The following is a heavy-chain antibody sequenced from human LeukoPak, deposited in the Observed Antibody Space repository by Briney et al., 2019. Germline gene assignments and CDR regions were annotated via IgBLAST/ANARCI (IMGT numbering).Heavy chain of an antibody. CDR2: IYYSGST. CDR1: GGSISSYY. J-gene: IGHJ5*02. CDR3: ARGPSIALVPATIGGHNWFDP. D-gene: IGHD2-2*02. Sequence: SETLSLTCTVSGGSISSYYWSWIRQPPGKGLEWIGYIYYSGSTYYRPSLRSRVTILLDTSKSQFSLKLSSVTAADTAVYYCARGPSIALVPATIGGHNWFDPWGQGTLVTVSS. V-gene: IGHV4-30-4*01.